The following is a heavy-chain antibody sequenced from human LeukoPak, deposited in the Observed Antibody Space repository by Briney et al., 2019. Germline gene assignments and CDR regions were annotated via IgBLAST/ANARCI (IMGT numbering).Heavy chain of an antibody. CDR3: ARHSVDSSGCYYFDY. Sequence: SETLSLTCTVSGGSISNYCWSWTRQPPGKGLEWIGYIYYSGSTNYNPSLKSRVTISVDMSKNLFSLKLSSVTAADTAVYSCARHSVDSSGCYYFDYWGQGTLVTVSS. CDR2: IYYSGST. CDR1: GGSISNYC. J-gene: IGHJ4*02. V-gene: IGHV4-59*08. D-gene: IGHD6-19*01.